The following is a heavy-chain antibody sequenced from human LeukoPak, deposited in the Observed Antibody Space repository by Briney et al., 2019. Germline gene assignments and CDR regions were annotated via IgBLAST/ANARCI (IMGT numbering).Heavy chain of an antibody. CDR3: ANARLVVTAAEY. J-gene: IGHJ4*02. D-gene: IGHD2-21*02. V-gene: IGHV3-23*01. Sequence: PGGSLRLSCAASGFTFSSYAMSWVRQAPGKGLEWVSTITSSGGRTYYADSVKGLFTISRDNSKNTLYLQMNSLRVEDTAVYYCANARLVVTAAEYWGQGTLVTVSS. CDR1: GFTFSSYA. CDR2: ITSSGGRT.